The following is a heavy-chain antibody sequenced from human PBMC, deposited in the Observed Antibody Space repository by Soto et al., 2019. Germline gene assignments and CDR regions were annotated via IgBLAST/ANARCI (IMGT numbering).Heavy chain of an antibody. CDR1: GGTFNNYP. D-gene: IGHD5-12*01. Sequence: QVQLVQSGAEVKKPGSSVKVSCKASGGTFNNYPITWVRQAPGQGLEWMGGSIPIFGTANYAQKFQGRVTITVDESTSTAYMELSSLRSEATAVYYCARGRGYSGDDHYYYFDMDVWGQGTTVTVSS. J-gene: IGHJ6*02. CDR2: SIPIFGTA. CDR3: ARGRGYSGDDHYYYFDMDV. V-gene: IGHV1-69*01.